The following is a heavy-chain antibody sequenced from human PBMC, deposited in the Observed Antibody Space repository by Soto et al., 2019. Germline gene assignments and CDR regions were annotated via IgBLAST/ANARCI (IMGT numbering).Heavy chain of an antibody. CDR3: ARRSSLPTYYYYYGMDV. J-gene: IGHJ6*02. CDR1: GYSFTSYW. CDR2: IYPGDSDT. Sequence: PGESLKISCQGSGYSFTSYWIGWVRQMPGKGLEWMGIIYPGDSDTRYSPSFQGQVTISADKSISTAYLQRSSLKASDTAMYYCARRSSLPTYYYYYGMDVWGQGTTVTVSS. V-gene: IGHV5-51*01.